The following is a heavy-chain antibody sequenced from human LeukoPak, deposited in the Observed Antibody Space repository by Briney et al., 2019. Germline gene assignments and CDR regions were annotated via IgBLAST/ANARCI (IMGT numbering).Heavy chain of an antibody. Sequence: SETLSLTCAVYGGSFSGYYWSWIRQPPGKGLEWIGEINHSGSTNYNPSLKSRVTISVDTSKNQFSLKLSSVTAADTAVYYCANADILTGYYLWGQGTLVTVSS. J-gene: IGHJ4*02. V-gene: IGHV4-34*01. CDR3: ANADILTGYYL. CDR1: GGSFSGYY. CDR2: INHSGST. D-gene: IGHD3-9*01.